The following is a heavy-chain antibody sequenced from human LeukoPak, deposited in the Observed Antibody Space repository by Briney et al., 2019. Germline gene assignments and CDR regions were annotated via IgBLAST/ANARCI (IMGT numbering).Heavy chain of an antibody. CDR2: ISGDGTIK. V-gene: IGHV3-74*03. J-gene: IGHJ4*02. CDR3: SRSQFDY. CDR1: GFPFSSYW. Sequence: GGSLRLSCEPSGFPFSSYWMLGVGQAPGKGLVWVSRISGDGTIKTYADFVRGRFTISRDNTKNILYLQMNSLKVEDTATYFCSRSQFDYWGQGVLVTVSP.